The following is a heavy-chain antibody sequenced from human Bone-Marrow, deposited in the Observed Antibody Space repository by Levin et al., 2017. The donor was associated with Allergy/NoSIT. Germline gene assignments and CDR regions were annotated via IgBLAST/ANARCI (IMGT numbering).Heavy chain of an antibody. J-gene: IGHJ6*02. CDR3: ARDLLVAAAGTGRYYYYYGMDV. D-gene: IGHD6-13*01. V-gene: IGHV3-11*01. CDR1: GFTFSDYY. Sequence: GGSLRLSCAASGFTFSDYYMSWIRQAPGKGLEWVSYISSSGSTIYYADSVKGRFTISRDNAKNSLYLQMNSLRAEDTAVYYCARDLLVAAAGTGRYYYYYGMDVWGQGTTVTVSS. CDR2: ISSSGSTI.